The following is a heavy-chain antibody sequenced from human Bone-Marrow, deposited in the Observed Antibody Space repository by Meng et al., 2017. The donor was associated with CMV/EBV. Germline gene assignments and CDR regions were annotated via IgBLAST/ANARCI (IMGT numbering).Heavy chain of an antibody. D-gene: IGHD2-8*02. CDR3: ALISYCTSVTCYYLDY. V-gene: IGHV1-8*02. Sequence: ASVKVSCKASGYTFTSYGISWVRQAPGQGLEWMGRMNPNKDNTGYAQKLQGRVTMTRDTSTNTAYMELSSLRSEDTAMYYCALISYCTSVTCYYLDYWAQGTLVTVSS. J-gene: IGHJ4*02. CDR1: GYTFTSYG. CDR2: MNPNKDNT.